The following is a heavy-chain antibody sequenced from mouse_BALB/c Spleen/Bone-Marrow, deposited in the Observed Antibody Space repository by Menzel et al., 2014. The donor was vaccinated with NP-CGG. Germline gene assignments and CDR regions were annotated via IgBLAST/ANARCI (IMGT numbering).Heavy chain of an antibody. CDR2: ISDGGNYT. CDR3: AGTWEAMDY. CDR1: GFTFSDYY. Sequence: EVHLVESGGGLVKPGGSLKLSCAASGFTFSDYYMYWVRQTPEKRLEWVATISDGGNYTYYPGSVKGRFTISRDNAKNNLYLQMSSLKSEDTAMYYCAGTWEAMDYWGQGTSVTVSS. D-gene: IGHD3-3*01. J-gene: IGHJ4*01. V-gene: IGHV5-4*02.